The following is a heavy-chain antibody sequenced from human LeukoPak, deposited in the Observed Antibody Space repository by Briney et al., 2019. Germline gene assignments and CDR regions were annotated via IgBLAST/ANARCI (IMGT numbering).Heavy chain of an antibody. CDR1: GFTFSSIA. J-gene: IGHJ4*02. CDR2: IRSNGETV. V-gene: IGHV3-23*01. CDR3: AKGQELDDGVFDS. Sequence: GGSLRLSCAASGFTFSSIAMSWVRQAPGKGLEWVSAIRSNGETVYNADSVKGRFTISRDNSRQTLFLQMSSLRVEDTATYYCAKGQELDDGVFDSWGQGTLITVSS. D-gene: IGHD1-1*01.